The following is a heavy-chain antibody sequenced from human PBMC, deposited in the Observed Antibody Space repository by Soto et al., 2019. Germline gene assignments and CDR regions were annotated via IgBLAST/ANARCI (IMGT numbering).Heavy chain of an antibody. V-gene: IGHV4-59*08. Sequence: SETLSLTCTVSGGSISSYYWSWIRQPPGKGLEWIGYIYYSGSTNYNPSLKSRVTISVDTSKNQFSLKLSSVTAADTAVYYCARSQYSSGFLLRFDPWGQGTLVTFSS. CDR1: GGSISSYY. CDR2: IYYSGST. D-gene: IGHD6-25*01. J-gene: IGHJ5*02. CDR3: ARSQYSSGFLLRFDP.